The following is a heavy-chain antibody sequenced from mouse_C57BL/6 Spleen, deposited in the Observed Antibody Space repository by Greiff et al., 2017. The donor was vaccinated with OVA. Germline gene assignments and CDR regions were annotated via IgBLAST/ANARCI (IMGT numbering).Heavy chain of an antibody. V-gene: IGHV6-6*01. Sequence: VQLKESGGGLVQPGGSMKLSCAASGFTFSDAWMDWVRQSPEKGLEWVAEIRNKANNHATYYAESVKGRFTISRDDSKSSVYLQMNSLRAEDTVIYDCTRVSGMNYAMDYWGQGTSVTVSS. CDR2: IRNKANNHAT. J-gene: IGHJ4*01. D-gene: IGHD4-1*01. CDR3: TRVSGMNYAMDY. CDR1: GFTFSDAW.